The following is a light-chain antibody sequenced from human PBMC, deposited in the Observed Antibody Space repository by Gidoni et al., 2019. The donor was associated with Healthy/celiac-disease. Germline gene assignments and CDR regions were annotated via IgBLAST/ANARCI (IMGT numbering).Light chain of an antibody. CDR2: AAS. J-gene: IGKJ5*01. CDR1: QGISSY. V-gene: IGKV1-8*01. CDR3: QQYYSYPPIT. Sequence: AIRMTQSPSSFSASTGDRVTITCRASQGISSYLAWYQQKPGKAPKLLIYAASTLQSGVPSRFSGSGSGTDFTLTISCLQSEDFATYYCQQYYSYPPITFGQXTRLEIK.